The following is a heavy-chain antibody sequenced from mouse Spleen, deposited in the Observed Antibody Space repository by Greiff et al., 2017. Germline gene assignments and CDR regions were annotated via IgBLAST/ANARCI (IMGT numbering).Heavy chain of an antibody. D-gene: IGHD2-3*01. CDR1: GFNIKDDY. Sequence: EVQGVESGAELVRPGASVKLSCTASGFNIKDDYMHWVKQRPEQGLEWIGWIDPENGDTEYASKFQGKATITADTSSNTAYLQLSSLTSEDTAVYYCTRWLLRVSYAMDYWGQGTSVTVSS. J-gene: IGHJ4*01. CDR2: IDPENGDT. CDR3: TRWLLRVSYAMDY. V-gene: IGHV14-4*01.